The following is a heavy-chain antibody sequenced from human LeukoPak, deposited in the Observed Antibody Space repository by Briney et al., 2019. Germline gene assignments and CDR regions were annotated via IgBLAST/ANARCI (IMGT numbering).Heavy chain of an antibody. CDR1: GGSISSGDYY. CDR3: ARDQVVVTQKGFDY. CDR2: IYYSGST. J-gene: IGHJ4*02. V-gene: IGHV4-30-4*01. D-gene: IGHD3-22*01. Sequence: SETLSLTCTVSGGSISSGDYYWSWIRQPPGTGLEWIGYIYYSGSTYYNPSLKSRVTISVDTSKNQFSLKLSSVTAADTAVYYCARDQVVVTQKGFDYWGQGTLVTVSS.